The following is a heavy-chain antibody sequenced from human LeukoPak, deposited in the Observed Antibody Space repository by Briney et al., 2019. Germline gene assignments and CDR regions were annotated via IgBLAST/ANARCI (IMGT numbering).Heavy chain of an antibody. J-gene: IGHJ4*02. Sequence: SETLSLTCTVSGGSISSYYWSGIRQPPGKGLEWIGYIHYSGSTSYNPSLRSRVTISVDTSKNQFSLKLSSVTAADTAVYYCARLTNYGSGNYYNDYWGQGTLVTVSS. D-gene: IGHD3-10*01. CDR2: IHYSGST. CDR3: ARLTNYGSGNYYNDY. V-gene: IGHV4-59*13. CDR1: GGSISSYY.